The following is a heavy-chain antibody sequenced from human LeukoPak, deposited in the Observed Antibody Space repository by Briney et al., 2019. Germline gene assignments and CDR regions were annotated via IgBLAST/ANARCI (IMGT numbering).Heavy chain of an antibody. J-gene: IGHJ4*02. V-gene: IGHV3-23*01. CDR2: ISGSGGST. D-gene: IGHD2-15*01. CDR1: GFTFSSYA. Sequence: GGSLRLSCAASGFTFSSYAMSWVRQAPGKGLEWVSAISGSGGSTYYADSVKGRFTISRDNSKNTLYLQMNSLRAEDTAVYYCAKSLGYCSGGSCYPLYYFDYWGQGTLVTVSS. CDR3: AKSLGYCSGGSCYPLYYFDY.